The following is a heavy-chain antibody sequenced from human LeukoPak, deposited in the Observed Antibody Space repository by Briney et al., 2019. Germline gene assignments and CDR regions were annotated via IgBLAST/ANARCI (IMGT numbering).Heavy chain of an antibody. D-gene: IGHD3-10*01. Sequence: SETLSLTCTVSGGSISSNLYYWSWIRQHPGKGLEWIGYIYYSGSTYYNPSLKSRVTISVDTSKNQFSLKLSSVTAADTAVYYCASGALMVRELRFDPWGQGTLVTVSS. V-gene: IGHV4-31*03. CDR1: GGSISSNLYY. CDR3: ASGALMVRELRFDP. J-gene: IGHJ5*02. CDR2: IYYSGST.